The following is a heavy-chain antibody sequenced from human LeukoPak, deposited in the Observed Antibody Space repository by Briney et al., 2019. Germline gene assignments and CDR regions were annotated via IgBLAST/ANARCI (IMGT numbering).Heavy chain of an antibody. V-gene: IGHV1-46*01. CDR1: GYTFTSYY. J-gene: IGHJ4*02. CDR2: INPSGSSI. D-gene: IGHD1-26*01. CDR3: ARPTYGSYSSYFDY. Sequence: ASVKVSCKASGYTFTSYYMHWVRQAPGQGLEWIGIINPSGSSISYAQKFQGRVTMTRDMSTSTVYMELSSLRSEDTAVYYCARPTYGSYSSYFDYWGQGTLVTVSS.